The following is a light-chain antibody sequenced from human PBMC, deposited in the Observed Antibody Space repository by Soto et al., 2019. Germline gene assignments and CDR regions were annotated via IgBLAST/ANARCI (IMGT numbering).Light chain of an antibody. CDR1: QSVTTSY. CDR2: GAS. Sequence: IRWMQSHRTLSLCPEERAPLSCLTSQSVTTSYLAWYQQKPGQAPRLLIYGASSRATGIPDRFSGSGSGTHFTLTISRREPEDFVVYYCKHYNKSLWTCGQGTKGE. V-gene: IGKV3-20*01. CDR3: KHYNKSLWT. J-gene: IGKJ1*01.